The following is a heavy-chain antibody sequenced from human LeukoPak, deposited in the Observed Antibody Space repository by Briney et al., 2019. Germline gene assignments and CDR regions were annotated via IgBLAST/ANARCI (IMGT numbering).Heavy chain of an antibody. CDR3: ANPPTVTIDY. D-gene: IGHD4-11*01. J-gene: IGHJ4*02. Sequence: GGSLRLSCAPSGFTLTNYAMNWVRLAPGKGREWVSSISGSGGNTYYADSVKGRYTICRDNYKNTLYLQMNRLRADGTAVYYCANPPTVTIDYWGQGTLVTVSS. CDR2: ISGSGGNT. CDR1: GFTLTNYA. V-gene: IGHV3-23*01.